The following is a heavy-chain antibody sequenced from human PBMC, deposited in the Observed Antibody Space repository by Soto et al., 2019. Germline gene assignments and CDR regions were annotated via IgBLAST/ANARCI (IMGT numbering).Heavy chain of an antibody. D-gene: IGHD3-22*01. CDR3: ARVSHFTYYYDSSGYYYGY. J-gene: IGHJ4*02. V-gene: IGHV1-18*01. Sequence: ASVKVSCKASGYTFTSYGISWVRQAPGQGLEWMGWISAYNGNTIYAQKLQGRVTMTTDTSTSTAYMELRSLRSDDTAVYYCARVSHFTYYYDSSGYYYGYWGQGTLVTVSS. CDR2: ISAYNGNT. CDR1: GYTFTSYG.